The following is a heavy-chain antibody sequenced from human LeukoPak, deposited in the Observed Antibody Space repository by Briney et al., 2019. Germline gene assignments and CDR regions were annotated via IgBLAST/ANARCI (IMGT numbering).Heavy chain of an antibody. CDR2: MSGSGDTT. Sequence: GGSLRPSCAASRFTVSSNYISCVRQPPGKGMEWVLGMSGSGDTTYYADSVKGRFTISRDNSKNTLFMQMSSLRAEDTAVYYCAKLAGISGWYVYYFDYWGQGTLVTVS. CDR3: AKLAGISGWYVYYFDY. D-gene: IGHD6-19*01. V-gene: IGHV3-23*01. CDR1: RFTVSSNY. J-gene: IGHJ4*02.